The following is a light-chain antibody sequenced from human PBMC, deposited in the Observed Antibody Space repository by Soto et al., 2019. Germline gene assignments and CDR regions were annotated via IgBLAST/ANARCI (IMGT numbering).Light chain of an antibody. CDR1: SSSIGTNF. V-gene: IGLV1-47*02. J-gene: IGLJ1*01. CDR2: SNN. Sequence: QSVLTQPPSASGTPGQRVSISCSGYSSSIGTNFVYWYQQLPGTAPKVLIHSNNQRPSGVPDRFSGSKSGTSASLAISGLRSEDEADYYCAAWDDNLSTYVFGSGTSSPS. CDR3: AAWDDNLSTYV.